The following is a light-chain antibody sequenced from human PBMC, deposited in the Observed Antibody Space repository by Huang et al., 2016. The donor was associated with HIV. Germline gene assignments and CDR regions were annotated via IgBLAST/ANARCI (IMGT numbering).Light chain of an antibody. CDR2: GAS. Sequence: VLTQSPGTLSLSPGEGATLSCRASQSVSSAYLAWYQQKPGQAPRLVLSGASTRATGIPDRFSGGGSGTDFTLTISRLEPEDFAVYYCQLYGSSPPYVFGQGTKVEIK. CDR3: QLYGSSPPYV. J-gene: IGKJ2*01. CDR1: QSVSSAY. V-gene: IGKV3-20*01.